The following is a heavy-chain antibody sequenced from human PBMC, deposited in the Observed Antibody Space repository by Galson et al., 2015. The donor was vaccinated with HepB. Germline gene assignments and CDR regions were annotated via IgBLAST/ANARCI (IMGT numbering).Heavy chain of an antibody. CDR3: ARSDSYGYYSNAFDI. CDR2: MYYSGSI. D-gene: IGHD5-18*01. Sequence: QVQLQESGPGLVKPSETLSLTCTVSGGSVISDRYYWGWIRQPPGKGLEWIGSMYYSGSINYNPSLKSRVTMSVDTSKNQFSLKLNSVTAADTAVYYCARSDSYGYYSNAFDIWGQGTMVTVSS. V-gene: IGHV4-39*01. CDR1: GGSVISDRYY. J-gene: IGHJ3*02.